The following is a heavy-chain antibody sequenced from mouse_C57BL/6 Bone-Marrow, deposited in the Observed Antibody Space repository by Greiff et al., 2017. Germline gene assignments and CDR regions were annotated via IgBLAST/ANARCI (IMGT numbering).Heavy chain of an antibody. Sequence: VQLQESGAELVRPGTSVKVSCKASGYAFTNYLIEWVKQRPGQGLEWIGVINPGSGGTNYNEKFKGKATLTADKSSSTAYMQLSSLTSEDSAVYFCARDYFDYWGQGTTLTVSS. CDR1: GYAFTNYL. J-gene: IGHJ2*01. CDR2: INPGSGGT. V-gene: IGHV1-54*01. CDR3: ARDYFDY.